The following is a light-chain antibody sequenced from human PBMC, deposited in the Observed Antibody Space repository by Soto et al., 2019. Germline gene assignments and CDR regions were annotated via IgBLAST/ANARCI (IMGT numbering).Light chain of an antibody. CDR1: SSDVGGYNY. CDR3: SSYTSSTTREI. Sequence: ALTQPASVSGSPGQSVTISVAGASSDVGGYNYVSWYQHHPGRAPKLMIYEVNNRPSGVSNRFSGSKSGNTASLTISGLQAEDEADYYCSSYTSSTTREIFGPGTKVTVL. V-gene: IGLV2-14*01. CDR2: EVN. J-gene: IGLJ1*01.